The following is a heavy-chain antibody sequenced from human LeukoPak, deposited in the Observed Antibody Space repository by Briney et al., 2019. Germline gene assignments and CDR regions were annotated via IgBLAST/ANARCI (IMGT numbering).Heavy chain of an antibody. Sequence: PSETLSLTCTVSGDSLRSYYWTWIRQPPGKGLEWIGYIYYTGSANYNPSLKGRVTISVDTSKNQFSLKLTSVTTADTAVYYCARGDSSGSNFRFDHWGQGTLVTVSS. CDR3: ARGDSSGSNFRFDH. D-gene: IGHD3-22*01. CDR2: IYYTGSA. CDR1: GDSLRSYY. J-gene: IGHJ4*02. V-gene: IGHV4-59*01.